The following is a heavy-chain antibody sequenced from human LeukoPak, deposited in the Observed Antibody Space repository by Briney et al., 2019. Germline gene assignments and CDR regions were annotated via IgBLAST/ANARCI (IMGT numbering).Heavy chain of an antibody. CDR2: INAGNGNT. Sequence: GASVKVSCKASGYTFTSYAMHWVRQAPGQRLEWMGWINAGNGNTNYAQKLQGRVTMTTDTSTSTAYMELRSLRSDDTAVYYCARATGIYYYYMDVWGKGTTVTVSS. CDR3: ARATGIYYYYMDV. V-gene: IGHV1-3*01. D-gene: IGHD2-21*01. CDR1: GYTFTSYA. J-gene: IGHJ6*03.